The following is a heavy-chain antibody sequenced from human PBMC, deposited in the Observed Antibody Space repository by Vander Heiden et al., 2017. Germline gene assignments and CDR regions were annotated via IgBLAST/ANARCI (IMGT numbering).Heavy chain of an antibody. Sequence: QITLKESGPTLVKPTQTPTLTCTFSGFSLSTSGVGVAWIRQPPGKALEWLALIYWDDDKRYSPSLKSRLTITKDTSKNQVVLTMTNMDPVDTATYYCAHTRGGGWYKSWGQGTLVTVSS. CDR2: IYWDDDK. V-gene: IGHV2-5*02. D-gene: IGHD6-19*01. CDR1: GFSLSTSGVG. J-gene: IGHJ4*02. CDR3: AHTRGGGWYKS.